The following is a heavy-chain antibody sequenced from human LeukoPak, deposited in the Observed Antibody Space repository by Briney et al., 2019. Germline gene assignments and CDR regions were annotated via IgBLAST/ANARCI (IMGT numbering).Heavy chain of an antibody. Sequence: GGSLRLSCAASGFTFSSYEMNWVRQAPGRGLEWVSYISSSGSTIYYADSVKGRFTISRDNAKNSLYLQMNSLRAEDTAVYYCARVKELYSSGWVSYYCYMDVWGKGTTVTVSS. CDR1: GFTFSSYE. V-gene: IGHV3-48*03. J-gene: IGHJ6*03. CDR2: ISSSGSTI. CDR3: ARVKELYSSGWVSYYCYMDV. D-gene: IGHD6-19*01.